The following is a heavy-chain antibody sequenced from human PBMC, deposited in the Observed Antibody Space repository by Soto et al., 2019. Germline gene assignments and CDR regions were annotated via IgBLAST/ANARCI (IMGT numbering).Heavy chain of an antibody. Sequence: ASVKVSCKVSGYTLTELSMHWVRQAPGKGIEWMGGFDPEDGETIYAQKFQGRVTMTEDTSTDTAYMELSSLRSEDTAVFYCATNVQITGDRGDYFDYWGQGTLVTVSS. V-gene: IGHV1-24*01. CDR1: GYTLTELS. CDR3: ATNVQITGDRGDYFDY. CDR2: FDPEDGET. D-gene: IGHD7-27*01. J-gene: IGHJ4*02.